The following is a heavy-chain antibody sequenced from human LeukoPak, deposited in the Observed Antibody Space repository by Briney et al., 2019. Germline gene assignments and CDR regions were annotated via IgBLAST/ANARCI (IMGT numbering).Heavy chain of an antibody. J-gene: IGHJ4*02. CDR2: ISFDGSNK. Sequence: GGSLRLSCAASGFTFSSYAMQWVRQAPGKGLEWVAVISFDGSNKYYAASVKGRFTISRDNSNNTLFLHMNSLRAEDMAIYYCARGRGYSTSDYWGQGTLVTVSS. D-gene: IGHD6-6*01. CDR3: ARGRGYSTSDY. V-gene: IGHV3-30*04. CDR1: GFTFSSYA.